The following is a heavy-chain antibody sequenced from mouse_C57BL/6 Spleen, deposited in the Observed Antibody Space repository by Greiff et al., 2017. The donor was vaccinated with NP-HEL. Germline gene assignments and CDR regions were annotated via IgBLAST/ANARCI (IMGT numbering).Heavy chain of an antibody. J-gene: IGHJ3*01. V-gene: IGHV1-4*01. Sequence: VQLQQSGADLARPGASVKMSCKASGYTFTSYTMHWVNQRPGQGLEWIGYINPSSGYTKYNQKFKDKATLTADKSSSPAYMQLSSRTSEDSAVYDCARGDSYAYWGQGTLVTVSA. CDR2: INPSSGYT. CDR1: GYTFTSYT. CDR3: ARGDSYAY.